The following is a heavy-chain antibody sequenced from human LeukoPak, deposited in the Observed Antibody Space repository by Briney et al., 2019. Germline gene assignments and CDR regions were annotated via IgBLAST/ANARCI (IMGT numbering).Heavy chain of an antibody. CDR1: GFTCSSYA. CDR3: AKDLEDIVVVPAALLFDY. J-gene: IGHJ4*02. CDR2: ISGIGGSP. V-gene: IGHV3-23*01. Sequence: GGSLRLSCAASGFTCSSYAMSWVRQAPGKGLEWGSAISGIGGSPYYADSVKGRFTISRDNSKNTLYLQMNSLRAEDTAVYYCAKDLEDIVVVPAALLFDYWGQGTLVTVSS. D-gene: IGHD2-2*01.